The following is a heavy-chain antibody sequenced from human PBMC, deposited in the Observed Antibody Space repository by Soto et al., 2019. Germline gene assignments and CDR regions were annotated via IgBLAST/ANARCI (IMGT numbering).Heavy chain of an antibody. D-gene: IGHD2-2*01. CDR2: IYYSGST. Sequence: SETLPLTCTVSGGSISSGGYYWSWIRQHPGKGLEWIGYIYYSGSTYYNPSLKSRVTISVDTSKNQFSLKLSSVTAADTAVYYCARDVRCSSTSCLWDYYGMDVWGQGTTVTVSS. CDR1: GGSISSGGYY. CDR3: ARDVRCSSTSCLWDYYGMDV. V-gene: IGHV4-31*03. J-gene: IGHJ6*02.